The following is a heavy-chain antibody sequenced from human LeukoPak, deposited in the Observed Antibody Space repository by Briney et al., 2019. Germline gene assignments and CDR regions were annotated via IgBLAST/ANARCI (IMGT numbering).Heavy chain of an antibody. CDR2: IIPIFGTA. V-gene: IGHV1-69*13. Sequence: GASVKVSCKASGGTFSGYAISWVRQAPGQGLEWMGGIIPIFGTANYAQKFQGRVTITADESTSTAYMELSSLRSEDTAVYYCARDGYYGSGSYLDYWGQGTLVTVSS. CDR3: ARDGYYGSGSYLDY. CDR1: GGTFSGYA. J-gene: IGHJ4*02. D-gene: IGHD3-10*01.